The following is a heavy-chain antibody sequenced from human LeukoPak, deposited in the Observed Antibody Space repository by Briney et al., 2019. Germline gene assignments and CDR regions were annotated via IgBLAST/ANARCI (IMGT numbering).Heavy chain of an antibody. CDR1: GFTFSHFW. CDR2: IKEDVSLK. D-gene: IGHD6-13*01. CDR3: VRGPLVTADGLA. V-gene: IGHV3-7*03. Sequence: GGSLRLSCAATGFTFSHFWMSWVRQAPGKGLEWLTNIKEDVSLKFYVDSVKGRFTISRDNAKESLYLQMNSLRADDTAVYYCVRGPLVTADGLAWGQGTLVTVSS. J-gene: IGHJ5*02.